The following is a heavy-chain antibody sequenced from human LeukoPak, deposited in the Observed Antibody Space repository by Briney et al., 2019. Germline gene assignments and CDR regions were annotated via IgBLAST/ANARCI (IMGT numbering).Heavy chain of an antibody. V-gene: IGHV3-21*01. J-gene: IGHJ6*03. CDR2: IRSYSSYI. Sequence: PGGSLRLSCAASGFTFSSYWMSWVRQAPGKGLEWVASIRSYSSYIHYADSVKGRFTISRDDAKKSLYLQMNSPRAEDTAVYFCTRFAEVYYYVDVWGTGTTVIVSS. CDR3: TRFAEVYYYVDV. CDR1: GFTFSSYW. D-gene: IGHD2-21*01.